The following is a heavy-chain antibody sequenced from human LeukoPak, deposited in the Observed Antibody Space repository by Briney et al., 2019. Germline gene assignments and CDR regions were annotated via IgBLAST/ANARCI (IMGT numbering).Heavy chain of an antibody. CDR2: TSYDGSKK. CDR1: GFTFRAHS. D-gene: IGHD2/OR15-2a*01. J-gene: IGHJ5*02. CDR3: TRNPEMQYWFDP. V-gene: IGHV3-30-3*01. Sequence: PGRPLRLSCAASGFTFRAHSMHWVRQTPGKGLEWVAFTSYDGSKKYYGDSVKGRFTISGDNSKNTLYLEVSTLRAEDTAVYYCTRNPEMQYWFDPWGQGTLVTVSS.